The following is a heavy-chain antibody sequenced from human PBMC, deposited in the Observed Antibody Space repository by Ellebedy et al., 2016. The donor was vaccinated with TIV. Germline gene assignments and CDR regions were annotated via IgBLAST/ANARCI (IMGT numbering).Heavy chain of an antibody. Sequence: GESLKISXAASGFTFSSYWMSWVRQAPGKGLEWVSGISGSGGSTYYADSVKGRFTISRDNSKNTVYLQMNSLRAEDTAVYYCARISTLDYWGQGTLVTVSS. CDR2: ISGSGGST. D-gene: IGHD2-21*01. V-gene: IGHV3-23*01. CDR3: ARISTLDY. J-gene: IGHJ4*02. CDR1: GFTFSSYW.